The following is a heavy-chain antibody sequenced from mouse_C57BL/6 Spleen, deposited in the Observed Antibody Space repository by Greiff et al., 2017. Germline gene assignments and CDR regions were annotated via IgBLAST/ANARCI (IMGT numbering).Heavy chain of an antibody. V-gene: IGHV3-6*01. CDR3: AREMITTRYYAMDN. J-gene: IGHJ4*01. CDR1: GYSLTSGYY. CDR2: ISYDGSN. D-gene: IGHD2-4*01. Sequence: ESGPGLVKPSQSLSLTCSVTGYSLTSGYYWNWIRQFPGNKLEWMGYISYDGSNNYNPSLKNRISITRDTSKNQFFLKLNSVTTEDTATYYCAREMITTRYYAMDNWGQGASVTVSS.